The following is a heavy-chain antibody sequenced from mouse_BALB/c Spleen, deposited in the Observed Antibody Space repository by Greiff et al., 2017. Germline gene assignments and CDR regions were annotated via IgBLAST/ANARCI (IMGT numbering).Heavy chain of an antibody. D-gene: IGHD1-1*01. V-gene: IGHV2-2*02. CDR2: IWSGGST. Sequence: QVQLQQSGPGLVQPSQSLSISCTASGYSLTSYGVHWVRQSPGKGLEWLGVIWSGGSTDYNAAFISRLSTSKDNSKSQVFFKMNSLQANDTAIYYCAISYYYGSSYDDLDYWGQGTTLTVSS. CDR1: GYSLTSYG. J-gene: IGHJ2*01. CDR3: AISYYYGSSYDDLDY.